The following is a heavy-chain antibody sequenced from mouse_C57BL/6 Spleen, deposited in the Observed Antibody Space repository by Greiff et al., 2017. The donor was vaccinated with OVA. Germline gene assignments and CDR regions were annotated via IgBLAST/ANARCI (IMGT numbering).Heavy chain of an antibody. Sequence: QVQLQQPGAELVMPGASVKLSCKASGYTFTSYWMHWVKQRPGQGLAWIGEIDPSDSYTNYNQKFKGKSTLTVDKSSSTAYMQLSSLTSEDSAVYYCARDYGSSNWYFDVWGTGTTVTVSS. D-gene: IGHD1-1*01. V-gene: IGHV1-69*01. CDR2: IDPSDSYT. J-gene: IGHJ1*03. CDR1: GYTFTSYW. CDR3: ARDYGSSNWYFDV.